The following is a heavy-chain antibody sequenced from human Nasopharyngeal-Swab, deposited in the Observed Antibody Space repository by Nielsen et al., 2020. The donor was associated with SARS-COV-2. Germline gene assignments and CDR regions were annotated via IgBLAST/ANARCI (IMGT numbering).Heavy chain of an antibody. CDR3: ARDGTAAALDY. V-gene: IGHV3-33*01. CDR2: IWYDGSNK. CDR1: GFTFISYG. D-gene: IGHD6-13*01. J-gene: IGHJ4*02. Sequence: GESLKISCAASGFTFISYGMHWFRQAPGKGLEWVAVIWYDGSNKYYADSVKGRFTISRDNSKNTLYLQMNSLRAEDTAVYYCARDGTAAALDYWGQGTLVTVS.